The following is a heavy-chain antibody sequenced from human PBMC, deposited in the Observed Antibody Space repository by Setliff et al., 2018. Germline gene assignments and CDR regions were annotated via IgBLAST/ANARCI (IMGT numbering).Heavy chain of an antibody. D-gene: IGHD3-22*01. J-gene: IGHJ6*03. CDR1: GFTFDSHT. CDR2: ISGSSAYK. Sequence: GGSLSLSCAASGFTFDSHTMNWVRQAPGKGLEWVSSISGSSAYKYYADSLKGRFTISRDNAKSSLYLQVDSLRAEDTAVYYCARNYYDSGDHLPFYYYYMDAWGEGTTVTVSS. CDR3: ARNYYDSGDHLPFYYYYMDA. V-gene: IGHV3-21*01.